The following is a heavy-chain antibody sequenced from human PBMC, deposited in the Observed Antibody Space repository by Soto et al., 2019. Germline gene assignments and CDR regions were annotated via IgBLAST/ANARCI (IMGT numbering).Heavy chain of an antibody. CDR2: IYYSGST. V-gene: IGHV4-31*03. CDR1: GGSISSGGYY. J-gene: IGHJ4*02. D-gene: IGHD2-2*01. CDR3: ARWVEVPIDYFAS. Sequence: PSETLSLTCTVSGGSISSGGYYWSWIRQHPGKGLEWIGYIYYSGSTYYNPSLKSRVTISVDTSKNQFSLKLSSVTAADTAVYYCARWVEVPIDYFASWGQGTPVTVSS.